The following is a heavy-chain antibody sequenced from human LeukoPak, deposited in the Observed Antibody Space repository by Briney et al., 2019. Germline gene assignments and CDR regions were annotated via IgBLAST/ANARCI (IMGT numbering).Heavy chain of an antibody. CDR3: ARDNYGGVTKFDP. D-gene: IGHD3-16*01. CDR1: GGSINNF. Sequence: SETLSLTCAVSGGSINNFWSWIRPPPGKGLEWIGYISYSGSTNYNPSLKSRVTISVDTSKNQFSLKLNSVTTADTAVYYCARDNYGGVTKFDPWGQGALVTVSS. J-gene: IGHJ5*02. V-gene: IGHV4-59*01. CDR2: ISYSGST.